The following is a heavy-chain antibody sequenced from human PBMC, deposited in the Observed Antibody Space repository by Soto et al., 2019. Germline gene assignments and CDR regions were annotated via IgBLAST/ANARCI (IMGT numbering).Heavy chain of an antibody. CDR3: ARGRGTMVRGVTLRGWFDP. CDR1: GGSISSGGYY. J-gene: IGHJ5*02. V-gene: IGHV4-31*03. Sequence: PSETLSLTCNVSGGSISSGGYYWTWIRQHPGKGLEWIGNIHHSGSTFYNPSLKSRVSISVDTSKNQFSLKLSSVTAADTAVYYCARGRGTMVRGVTLRGWFDPWGQGTLVTVSS. CDR2: IHHSGST. D-gene: IGHD3-10*01.